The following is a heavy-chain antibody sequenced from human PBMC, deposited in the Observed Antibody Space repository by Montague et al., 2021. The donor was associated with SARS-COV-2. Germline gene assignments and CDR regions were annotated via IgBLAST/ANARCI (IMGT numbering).Heavy chain of an antibody. CDR3: VRHPNYDGLNGPPDF. V-gene: IGHV4-59*08. J-gene: IGHJ4*02. Sequence: SETLSLTCTVSGVSVTDYYWSWIRQPPGKGLEWVGDVLYSKGTNFNPSLKSRVAISVDTSKNQFSLRLTSVTAADTAFYYCVRHPNYDGLNGPPDFWDQGTLVTVSS. CDR1: GVSVTDYY. D-gene: IGHD3-9*01. CDR2: VLYSKGT.